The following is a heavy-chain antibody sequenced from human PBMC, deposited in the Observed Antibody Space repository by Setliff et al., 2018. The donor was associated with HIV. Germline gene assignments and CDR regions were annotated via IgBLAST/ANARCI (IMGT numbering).Heavy chain of an antibody. CDR1: GFSFNSYG. D-gene: IGHD1-26*01. CDR3: ARRTSGPAGIDY. J-gene: IGHJ4*02. V-gene: IGHV3-NL1*01. Sequence: GGSLRLSCTFYGFSFNSYGVHWVRQAPGKGLGWVSAIRGSGGSTYYADSVKGRFTISRDFSRDKDYLQMDNLRPEDTAIYYCARRTSGPAGIDYWGQGTLVTVSS. CDR2: IRGSGGST.